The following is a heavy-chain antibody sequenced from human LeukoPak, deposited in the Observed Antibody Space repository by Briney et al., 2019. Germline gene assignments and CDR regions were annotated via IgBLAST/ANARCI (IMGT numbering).Heavy chain of an antibody. CDR1: GYTFTSYG. CDR2: ISAYNSNT. Sequence: ASVKVSCKASGYTFTSYGISWVRQAPGQGLEWMGWISAYNSNTNYAQKLQGRVTMTTDTSTSTAYMELRSLRSDDTAVYYCARLGRGYYYDYYGMDVWGQGTTVTVSS. V-gene: IGHV1-18*01. CDR3: ARLGRGYYYDYYGMDV. J-gene: IGHJ6*02.